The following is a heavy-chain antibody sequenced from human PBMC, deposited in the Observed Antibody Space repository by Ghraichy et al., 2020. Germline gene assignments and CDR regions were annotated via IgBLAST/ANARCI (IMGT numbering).Heavy chain of an antibody. CDR1: GGSISSYY. V-gene: IGHV4-4*09. Sequence: SETLSLTCTVSGGSISSYYWSWIRQPPGKGLEWIGYIYTSGSTNYNPSLKSRVTISVDTSKNQFSLKLSSVTAADTAVYYCARAYGDYDYPPFFQHWGQGTLVTVSS. J-gene: IGHJ1*01. CDR2: IYTSGST. CDR3: ARAYGDYDYPPFFQH. D-gene: IGHD4-17*01.